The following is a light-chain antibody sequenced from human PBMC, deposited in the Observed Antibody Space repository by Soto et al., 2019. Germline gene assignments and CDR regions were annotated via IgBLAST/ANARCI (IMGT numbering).Light chain of an antibody. CDR1: QDIKNH. J-gene: IGKJ4*01. Sequence: IQLNQSPSSLSASVGDRVTVTCRASQDIKNHLAWYQQEPGRAPKLLIFDASTLHSGVPPRFSGSGSGTEFTLTISGLQPEDFATYYCQQLTIYPSTFGGGTKVDIK. CDR3: QQLTIYPST. V-gene: IGKV1-9*01. CDR2: DAS.